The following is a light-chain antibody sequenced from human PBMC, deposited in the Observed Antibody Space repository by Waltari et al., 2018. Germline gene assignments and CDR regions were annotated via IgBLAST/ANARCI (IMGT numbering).Light chain of an antibody. CDR2: DVS. Sequence: QSALTQPASVSGSPGQSITISCTGTSSDVGGYNYVSWYQQHPGKAPKLMIYDVSNRPAGVCNRVSGSKSANTASLTISGLQAEDEADYYCSSYTSSRTRVFGGGTKLTVL. V-gene: IGLV2-14*01. CDR3: SSYTSSRTRV. CDR1: SSDVGGYNY. J-gene: IGLJ3*02.